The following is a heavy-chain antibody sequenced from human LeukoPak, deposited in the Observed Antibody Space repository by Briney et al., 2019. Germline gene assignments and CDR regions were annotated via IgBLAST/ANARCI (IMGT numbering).Heavy chain of an antibody. Sequence: SVKVSCKASGGTFSSYAISWVRQAPGQGLEWMGGIIPIFGTANYAQKFQGRVTVTADESTSTAYMELSSLRSEDTAVYYCARVNYYDSSGYYYGFDYWGQGTLVTVSS. V-gene: IGHV1-69*13. CDR3: ARVNYYDSSGYYYGFDY. D-gene: IGHD3-22*01. CDR1: GGTFSSYA. CDR2: IIPIFGTA. J-gene: IGHJ4*02.